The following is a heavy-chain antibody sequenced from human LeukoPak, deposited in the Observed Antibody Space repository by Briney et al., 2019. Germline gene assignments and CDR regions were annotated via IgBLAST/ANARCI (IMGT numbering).Heavy chain of an antibody. CDR2: INSEGSSA. D-gene: IGHD6-19*01. V-gene: IGHV3-74*01. J-gene: IGHJ4*02. Sequence: GRSLRLSCAASGFTFSSYWMHWVRQAPGKGLVWVSRINSEGSSASYADSVKGRFTISRHNSKNTLYLQMNSLRAEDTAVYYCARGGDSSGFRGYFDYWGQGTLVTVPS. CDR3: ARGGDSSGFRGYFDY. CDR1: GFTFSSYW.